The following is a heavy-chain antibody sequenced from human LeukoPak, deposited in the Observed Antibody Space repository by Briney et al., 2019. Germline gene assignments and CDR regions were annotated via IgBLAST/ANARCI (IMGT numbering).Heavy chain of an antibody. V-gene: IGHV1-2*02. CDR1: GYTFTGYY. CDR2: INPNSGGT. Sequence: ASVKVSCKASGYTFTGYYMHWLRQAPGQGLEWMGGINPNSGGTNYAQKFQGRVTMTRDTSISTAYMELSRLRSDDTAVYYCARAGGLEGYYSSTSCYRGAFDIWGQGTMVTVSS. D-gene: IGHD2-2*01. CDR3: ARAGGLEGYYSSTSCYRGAFDI. J-gene: IGHJ3*02.